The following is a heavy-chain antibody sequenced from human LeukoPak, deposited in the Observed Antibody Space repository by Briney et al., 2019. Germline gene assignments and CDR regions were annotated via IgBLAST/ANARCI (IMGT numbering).Heavy chain of an antibody. CDR3: ARDDGDY. CDR1: GYTFVNFG. J-gene: IGHJ4*02. V-gene: IGHV1-18*01. Sequence: GASVKVSCKASGYTFVNFGISWVRQAPGQGLEWMGWISAYNVNTNYTQKFQGRVTMTTDTSTGTAYMELRSLRSDDTAVYYCARDDGDYWGQGTLVTASS. CDR2: ISAYNVNT.